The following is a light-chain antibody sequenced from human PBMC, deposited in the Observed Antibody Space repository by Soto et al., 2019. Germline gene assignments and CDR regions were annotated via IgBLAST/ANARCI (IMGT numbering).Light chain of an antibody. V-gene: IGKV1-39*01. Sequence: DIQMTQFPSSLSASAGDRVTITCRASQTISTCLNWYQQKAGTAPKLLIYGASDLESGIPSRFSGSGSGTYFTLTISSLQPEDFAIYYCQQCLTTPRTFGQGTRVEI. J-gene: IGKJ1*01. CDR3: QQCLTTPRT. CDR1: QTISTC. CDR2: GAS.